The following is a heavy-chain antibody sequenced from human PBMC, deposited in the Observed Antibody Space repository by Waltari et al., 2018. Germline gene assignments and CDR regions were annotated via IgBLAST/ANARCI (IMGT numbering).Heavy chain of an antibody. D-gene: IGHD6-6*01. J-gene: IGHJ4*02. CDR1: GGSISSGSYY. CDR2: IYTSGST. V-gene: IGHV4-61*02. CDR3: ARDVRDSSSHYYFDY. Sequence: QVQLQESGPGLVKPSQTLSLTCTVSGGSISSGSYYWSWIRHPAGKGLEWIGRIYTSGSTNYNPSLKSRVTISVDTSKNQFSLKLSSVTAADTAVYYCARDVRDSSSHYYFDYWGQGTLVTVSS.